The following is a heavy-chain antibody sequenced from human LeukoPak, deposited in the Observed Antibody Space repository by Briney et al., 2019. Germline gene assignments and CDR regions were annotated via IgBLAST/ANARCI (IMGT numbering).Heavy chain of an antibody. Sequence: SETLSLTCAVYGGSFSGYYWNWIRQPPGKGLEWIGEINHSRSTNYHPSLKSRVTISVDMSKNQFSLKLSSVTAADTAVYYCASRLGRKFGERFYYYHYMDVWGKGTTVTISS. J-gene: IGHJ6*03. V-gene: IGHV4-34*01. CDR3: ASRLGRKFGERFYYYHYMDV. CDR2: INHSRST. D-gene: IGHD3-10*01. CDR1: GGSFSGYY.